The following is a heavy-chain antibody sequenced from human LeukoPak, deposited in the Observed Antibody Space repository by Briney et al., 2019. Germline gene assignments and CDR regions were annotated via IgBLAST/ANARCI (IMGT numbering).Heavy chain of an antibody. V-gene: IGHV3-21*01. CDR1: GFTFSSYS. CDR3: ARFTHGGDFDY. J-gene: IGHJ4*02. CDR2: ISSSSSYI. Sequence: GGSLRLSCAASGFTFSSYSMNWVRQAPGKGLEWVSSISSSSSYIYYADSVKGRFIISRDNAKNSLYLQMNSLRAEDTAVYYCARFTHGGDFDYWGQGTLVTVSS. D-gene: IGHD2-21*01.